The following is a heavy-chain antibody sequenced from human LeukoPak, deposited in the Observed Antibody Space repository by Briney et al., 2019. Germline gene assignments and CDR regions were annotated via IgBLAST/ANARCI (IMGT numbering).Heavy chain of an antibody. Sequence: PSETLSLTCTVSGGSISSYYWCWIRQPPGKGLEWIGYIYYSGSSNYNPSPTSRVTISVDTSKNQFSLKLSSVTAADTAVYYCARHPPHYDILTGYPDWYFDYWGQGTLVTVSS. CDR3: ARHPPHYDILTGYPDWYFDY. CDR1: GGSISSYY. CDR2: IYYSGSS. V-gene: IGHV4-59*08. D-gene: IGHD3-9*01. J-gene: IGHJ4*02.